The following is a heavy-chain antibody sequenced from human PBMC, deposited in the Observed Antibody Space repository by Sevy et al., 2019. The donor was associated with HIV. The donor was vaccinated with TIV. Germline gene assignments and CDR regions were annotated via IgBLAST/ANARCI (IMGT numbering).Heavy chain of an antibody. V-gene: IGHV3-30*18. D-gene: IGHD1-1*01. CDR1: GFTFSSYG. J-gene: IGHJ4*02. CDR2: ISYDGSNK. Sequence: GGSLRLSCAASGFTFSSYGMHWVRQAPGKGLEWVAVISYDGSNKYYADSVKGRFTISRDNSKNTLYLQMNSLRAEDTAVYYCANVRGYAPFDYWGQGTLVTVSS. CDR3: ANVRGYAPFDY.